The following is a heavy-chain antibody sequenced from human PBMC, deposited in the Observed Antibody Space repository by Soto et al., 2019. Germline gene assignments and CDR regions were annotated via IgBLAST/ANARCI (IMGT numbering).Heavy chain of an antibody. J-gene: IGHJ6*04. V-gene: IGHV3-23*01. CDR2: ISGSGDNT. D-gene: IGHD3-3*01. CDR3: AKDLATDDFWSAYSTCCGMDV. CDR1: GFTFSSYA. Sequence: EVQLLESGGGLVQPGGSLRLSCAASGFTFSSYALNWVRQAPGKGLEWVSVISGSGDNTYYADSVKGRFTISRDNSKNTLKLQMNGLRAADTAVYYCAKDLATDDFWSAYSTCCGMDVWGTATRVTVSS.